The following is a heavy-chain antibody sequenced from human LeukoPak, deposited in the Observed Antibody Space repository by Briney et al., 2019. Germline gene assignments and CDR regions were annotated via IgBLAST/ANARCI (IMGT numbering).Heavy chain of an antibody. CDR3: ARGLTVTGYFDG. CDR1: GGSISSGGYF. V-gene: IGHV4-31*03. CDR2: IYYSGST. J-gene: IGHJ4*02. Sequence: SETLSLTCTVSGGSISSGGYFWSWIRQHPGKGLEWIGYIYYSGSTYYNPSLKSRVTISVDTSKNQFSLKLSSVTAADTAVYYCARGLTVTGYFDGGGQGTLVTGSS. D-gene: IGHD4-17*01.